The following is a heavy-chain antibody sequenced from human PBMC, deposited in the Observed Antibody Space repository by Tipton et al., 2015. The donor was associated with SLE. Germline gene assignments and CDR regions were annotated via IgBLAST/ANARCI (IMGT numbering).Heavy chain of an antibody. V-gene: IGHV4-39*07. CDR2: ISYSGTT. J-gene: IGHJ3*01. CDR1: GGSISSSDYY. D-gene: IGHD6-13*01. CDR3: ARENVAADGALDV. Sequence: TLSLTCTVSGGSISSSDYYWGWIRQPPGKGLEWIGTISYSGTTFYNPSLKSRLTMSVDTSKNQFSLTVNSVTAADTAVYYCARENVAADGALDVWGQGTMVTVSS.